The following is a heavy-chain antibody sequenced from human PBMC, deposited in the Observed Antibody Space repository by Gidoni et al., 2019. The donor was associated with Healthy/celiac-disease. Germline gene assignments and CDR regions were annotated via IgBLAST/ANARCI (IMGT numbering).Heavy chain of an antibody. CDR2: ISYDGSNK. D-gene: IGHD4-17*01. CDR1: GFTFSRYG. Sequence: QVQLVASGGGVVQPGRSLSLSCAASGFTFSRYGMHWVRQAPGKGLEWVAVISYDGSNKYYADSVKGRVTISRDNSKNTLYLQMNSLRAEDTAVYYCAKDEARHDYGDYVLLSWGQGTLVTVSS. V-gene: IGHV3-30*18. CDR3: AKDEARHDYGDYVLLS. J-gene: IGHJ5*02.